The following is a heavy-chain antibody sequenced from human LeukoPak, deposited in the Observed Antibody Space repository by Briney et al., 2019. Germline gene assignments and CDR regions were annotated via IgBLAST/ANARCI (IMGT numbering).Heavy chain of an antibody. D-gene: IGHD6-19*01. CDR2: IKHDGNEK. CDR1: GFTFSNYW. CDR3: ARGFRGWSH. Sequence: GGSLRLSCAASGFTFSNYWMTWVRQAPGKGLEWVANIKHDGNEKYYLDSVKGRFTISRDNAKNSLYLQMNSLRAEDTAVYYCARGFRGWSHWGQGTLVTVSS. V-gene: IGHV3-7*03. J-gene: IGHJ4*02.